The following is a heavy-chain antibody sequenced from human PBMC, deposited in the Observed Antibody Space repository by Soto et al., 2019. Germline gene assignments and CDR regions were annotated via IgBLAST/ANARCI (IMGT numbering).Heavy chain of an antibody. CDR3: ARTGGTQLTSWYYGMDV. CDR1: GYTSTSYG. Sequence: ASVKVSCKASGYTSTSYGISWVRQAPGRGLEWMGWISAYNGNTNYAQKLQGRVTMTTDTSTSTAYRELRSLRSDETALYYCARTGGTQLTSWYYGMDVWGQGTTVTVSS. CDR2: ISAYNGNT. D-gene: IGHD3-16*01. V-gene: IGHV1-18*01. J-gene: IGHJ6*02.